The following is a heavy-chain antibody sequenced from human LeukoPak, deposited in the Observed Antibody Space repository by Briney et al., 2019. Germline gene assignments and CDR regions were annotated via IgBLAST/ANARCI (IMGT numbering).Heavy chain of an antibody. V-gene: IGHV3-23*01. J-gene: IGHJ3*02. D-gene: IGHD3-10*01. CDR1: GFTFSSYA. CDR2: ISGSGGST. Sequence: GGSLRLSCAASGFTFSSYAMSWVRQAPGKGLEWVSAISGSGGSTYYADSVKGRFTISRDDSKNTLYLQMNSLGAADTAVYYCAKGKGGSGFDSIDIWGQGTMVTVSS. CDR3: AKGKGGSGFDSIDI.